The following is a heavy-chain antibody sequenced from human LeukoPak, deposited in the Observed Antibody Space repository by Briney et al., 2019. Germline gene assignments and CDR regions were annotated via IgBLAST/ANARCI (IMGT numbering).Heavy chain of an antibody. D-gene: IGHD6-13*01. CDR2: IIPIFGTA. CDR3: ARFPAAGTAGDMDY. CDR1: GGTFSRYA. J-gene: IGHJ4*02. Sequence: GSSVKVSCKASGGTFSRYAISWVRQAPGQGLEWMGGIIPIFGTANYAQKFQGRVTITADESTSTAYMELSSLRSEDTAVYYCARFPAAGTAGDMDYWGQGTLVTVSS. V-gene: IGHV1-69*01.